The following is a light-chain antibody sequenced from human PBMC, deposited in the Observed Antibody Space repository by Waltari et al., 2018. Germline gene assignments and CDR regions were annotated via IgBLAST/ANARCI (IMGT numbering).Light chain of an antibody. CDR1: QNIGRH. CDR2: EAS. J-gene: IGKJ1*01. CDR3: QNHERLPAT. Sequence: EIVLTQSPGTLSLSPGERATLSCRASQNIGRHLVWYQQKPGQAPRLLIYEASRRATGIPDRFSGSGSGADFSLTISRLEPEDFAVYYCQNHERLPATFGQGTKVEIK. V-gene: IGKV3-20*01.